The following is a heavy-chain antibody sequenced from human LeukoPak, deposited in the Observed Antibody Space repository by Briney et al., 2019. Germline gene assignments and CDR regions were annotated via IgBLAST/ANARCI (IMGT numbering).Heavy chain of an antibody. CDR2: ITSSGAYI. V-gene: IGHV3-21*01. CDR3: AKDPRSRVAGPGWNDAFDI. Sequence: KAGGSLRLSCAASGFTFNYYNMNWVRQAPGKALEWVSSITSSGAYIFYADSVRGRFTISRDNAKDSLYLQMNSLGPEDTAVYYCAKDPRSRVAGPGWNDAFDIWGQGTMVTVSS. J-gene: IGHJ3*02. CDR1: GFTFNYYN. D-gene: IGHD6-19*01.